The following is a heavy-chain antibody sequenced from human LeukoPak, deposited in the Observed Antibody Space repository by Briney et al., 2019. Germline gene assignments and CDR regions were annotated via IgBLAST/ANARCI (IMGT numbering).Heavy chain of an antibody. CDR2: ISWNSGSI. CDR3: ANGHRQQLVRRDWFDP. Sequence: GGSLRLSCAASGFTFDDYAMHWVRQAPGKGLEWVSGISWNSGSIGYADSVKGRFTISRDNAKNSLYLQMNSLRAEDTALYYCANGHRQQLVRRDWFDPWGQGTLVTVSS. J-gene: IGHJ5*02. V-gene: IGHV3-9*01. CDR1: GFTFDDYA. D-gene: IGHD6-13*01.